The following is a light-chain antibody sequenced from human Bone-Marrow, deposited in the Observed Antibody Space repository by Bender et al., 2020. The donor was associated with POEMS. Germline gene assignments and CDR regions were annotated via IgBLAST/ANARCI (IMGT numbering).Light chain of an antibody. J-gene: IGLJ1*01. CDR1: SSDIGASDY. V-gene: IGLV2-8*01. CDR2: EVS. Sequence: QSALTQPPSASGSPGQSVTFSCTGASSDIGASDYISWYQQHPGQAPKLLIYEVSKRPSGVTDRFSGSKSGNTASLTVSGLQTEDEADYYCCSYAAGGTYVFGSGTEVTVL. CDR3: CSYAAGGTYV.